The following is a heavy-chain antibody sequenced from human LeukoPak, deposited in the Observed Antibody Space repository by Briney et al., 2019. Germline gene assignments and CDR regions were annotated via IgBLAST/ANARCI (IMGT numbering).Heavy chain of an antibody. Sequence: PSETLSLTCTVSGYSISSGYYWGWIRQPPGKGLEWIGYIYYSGSTYYNPSLKSRVTISVDTSKNQFSLKLSSVTAADTAVYYCARSYNYYDSSGVNWFDPWGQGTPVTVSS. V-gene: IGHV4-38-2*02. CDR3: ARSYNYYDSSGVNWFDP. J-gene: IGHJ5*02. CDR2: IYYSGST. CDR1: GYSISSGYY. D-gene: IGHD3-22*01.